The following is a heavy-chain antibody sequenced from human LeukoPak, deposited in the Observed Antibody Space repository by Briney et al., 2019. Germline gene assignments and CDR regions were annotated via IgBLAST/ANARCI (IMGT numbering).Heavy chain of an antibody. D-gene: IGHD3-10*01. CDR3: ATWAGYYYGSGSYTPFDY. Sequence: ASVKVSCKVSGYTLTELSMHWVRRAPGKGLEWMGGFDPEDGETIYAQKFQGRVTMTEDTSTDTAYMELSSLRSEDTAVYYCATWAGYYYGSGSYTPFDYWGQGTLVTVSS. CDR2: FDPEDGET. CDR1: GYTLTELS. V-gene: IGHV1-24*01. J-gene: IGHJ4*02.